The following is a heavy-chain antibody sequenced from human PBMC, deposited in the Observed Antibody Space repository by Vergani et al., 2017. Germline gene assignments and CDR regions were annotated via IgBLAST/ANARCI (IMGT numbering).Heavy chain of an antibody. Sequence: QVQLVESGGGVVQPGRSLRLSCAASGFIFSSYGMHWVRQAPGKGLEWVAVISYDGSNKYYADSVKGRFTISRDNSKNTLYLQMNSLRAEDTAVYYCARGSVWYVYYMDVWGKGTTVTVSS. CDR3: ARGSVWYVYYMDV. V-gene: IGHV3-30*03. J-gene: IGHJ6*03. D-gene: IGHD6-19*01. CDR2: ISYDGSNK. CDR1: GFIFSSYG.